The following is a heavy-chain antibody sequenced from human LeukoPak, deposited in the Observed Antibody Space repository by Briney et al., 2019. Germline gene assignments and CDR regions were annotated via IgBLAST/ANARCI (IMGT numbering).Heavy chain of an antibody. D-gene: IGHD5-18*01. J-gene: IGHJ3*02. CDR2: IYYSGST. V-gene: IGHV4-39*07. Sequence: SETLSLTCTVSGGSISSSNYYWGWIRQPPGKGLEWIGSIYYSGSTYYNPSLKSRVTISVDRSKNQFSLKLSSVTAADTAVYYCAGTSGYSYVAFDIWGQGTMVTISS. CDR1: GGSISSSNYY. CDR3: AGTSGYSYVAFDI.